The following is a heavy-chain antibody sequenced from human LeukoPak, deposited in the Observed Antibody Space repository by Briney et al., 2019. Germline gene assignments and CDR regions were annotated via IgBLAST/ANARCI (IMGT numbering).Heavy chain of an antibody. CDR3: ARDFKAGFGELPIDY. CDR2: ITSSSSYI. CDR1: GFTFSSYS. J-gene: IGHJ4*02. D-gene: IGHD3-10*01. V-gene: IGHV3-21*01. Sequence: GGSLRLSCAASGFTFSSYSMNWVRQAPGKGLEWVSSITSSSSYIYYADSVKGRFTISRDNAKNSLYLQMNSLRAEDTAVYYCARDFKAGFGELPIDYWRQGTLVTVSS.